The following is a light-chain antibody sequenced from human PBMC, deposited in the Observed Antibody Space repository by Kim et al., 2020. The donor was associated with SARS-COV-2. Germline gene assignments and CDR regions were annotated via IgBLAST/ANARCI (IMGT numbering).Light chain of an antibody. CDR1: QNISSY. Sequence: DIQLTQSPSSLSASVGDRVTITCRASQNISSYLNWYQQKPGKAPKLLIYAASSLQSGVPSRFSGSGSGTDFTLTINSLQPEDFATYYCQQSYSTLFTFGPGTKVDIK. CDR3: QQSYSTLFT. J-gene: IGKJ3*01. V-gene: IGKV1-39*01. CDR2: AAS.